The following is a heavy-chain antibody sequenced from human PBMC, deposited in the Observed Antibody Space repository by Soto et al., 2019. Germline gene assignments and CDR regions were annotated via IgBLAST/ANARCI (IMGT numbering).Heavy chain of an antibody. Sequence: SETLSLTCTVSGDSMIYYYLTWIRQTPGKGLEWIGYIYYSGITAYNPYLKSRVTMSVDTTKNQFSLKLSSVDAADTADYYCARARSNYYNTWGDAFDIWGQGTMVTVSS. J-gene: IGHJ3*02. CDR3: ARARSNYYNTWGDAFDI. V-gene: IGHV4-59*08. CDR2: IYYSGIT. D-gene: IGHD3-22*01. CDR1: GDSMIYYY.